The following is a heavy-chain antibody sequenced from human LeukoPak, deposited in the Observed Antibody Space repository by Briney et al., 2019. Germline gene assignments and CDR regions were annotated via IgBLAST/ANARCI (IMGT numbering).Heavy chain of an antibody. Sequence: GGSLRLSCLTSGFTFSTNAMSWVRQAPGKGLEWVAVISYDGSNKYYADSVKGRFTISRDNSKNTLYLQMNSLRAEDTAVYYCAKDHYSSSWYSLPVYYGMDVWGQGTTVTVSS. CDR3: AKDHYSSSWYSLPVYYGMDV. CDR2: ISYDGSNK. D-gene: IGHD6-13*01. CDR1: GFTFSTNA. V-gene: IGHV3-30*18. J-gene: IGHJ6*02.